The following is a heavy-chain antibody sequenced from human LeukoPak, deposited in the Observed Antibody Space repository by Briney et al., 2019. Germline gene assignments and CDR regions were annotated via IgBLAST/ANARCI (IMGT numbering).Heavy chain of an antibody. CDR3: AKPSRPNYYYYYMDV. CDR2: ISDSGGRT. Sequence: PGGSLRLSCAVSGITLSNYGMSWVRQAPGKGLEWVAGISDSGGRTNYADSVKGRFTISRDNSKNTLYLQMNSLRAEDTAVYYCAKPSRPNYYYYYMDVWGKGTTVTVSS. CDR1: GITLSNYG. J-gene: IGHJ6*03. V-gene: IGHV3-23*01.